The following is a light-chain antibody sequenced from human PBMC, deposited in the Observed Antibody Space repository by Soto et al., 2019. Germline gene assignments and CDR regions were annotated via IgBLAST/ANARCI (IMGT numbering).Light chain of an antibody. J-gene: IGLJ2*01. CDR3: SSYTTYSTLV. CDR1: SSDVGGYYL. Sequence: QSALTQPASVSGSPGQSITISCTGVSSDVGGYYLVSWYQHHSGKAPKLMIYEGSKRPSGVSNRFSGSKSDNTASLTISGLQAEDEAVYYCSSYTTYSTLVFGGGTKLTVL. CDR2: EGS. V-gene: IGLV2-14*02.